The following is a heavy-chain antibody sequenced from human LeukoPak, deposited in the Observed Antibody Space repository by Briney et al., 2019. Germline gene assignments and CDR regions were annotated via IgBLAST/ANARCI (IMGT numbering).Heavy chain of an antibody. J-gene: IGHJ5*02. Sequence: SETLSLTCTVSGGSISSGGYYWSWIRQHPGKGLEWIGYIYYSGSTYYNPSLKSRVTISVDTSNNQFSLKLSSVTAADTAVYYCARDHCSGGSCYLPAGWFDPWGQGTLVTVSS. D-gene: IGHD2-15*01. CDR1: GGSISSGGYY. CDR2: IYYSGST. CDR3: ARDHCSGGSCYLPAGWFDP. V-gene: IGHV4-31*03.